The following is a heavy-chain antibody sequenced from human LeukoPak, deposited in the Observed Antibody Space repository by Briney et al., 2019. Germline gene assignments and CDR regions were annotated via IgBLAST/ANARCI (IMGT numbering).Heavy chain of an antibody. D-gene: IGHD7-27*01. CDR3: TNWGDTWGLNF. CDR1: GLNFRKSW. J-gene: IGHJ4*02. V-gene: IGHV3-7*01. CDR2: IKDDGSEK. Sequence: GGSLRLSCAASGLNFRKSWMTWVRQAPGRGLEWVANIKDDGSEKYYVDSVKGRFTISRDNAKNSLYLQMNSLSAEDTAVYYCTNWGDTWGLNFWGQGILVSVSS.